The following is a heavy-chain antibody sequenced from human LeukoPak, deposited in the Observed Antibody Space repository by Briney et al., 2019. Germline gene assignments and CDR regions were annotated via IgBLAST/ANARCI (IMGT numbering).Heavy chain of an antibody. Sequence: GGSLRLSCAASGLTFSTYGINWVRKAPGKGLEWVSGIGGSGIRVYYADSVKGRFTISRDNSKNTVYLRLSSLTVEDTAVYYCARDSRWALFDSWGQGTLVTVSS. J-gene: IGHJ4*02. D-gene: IGHD5-24*01. V-gene: IGHV3-23*01. CDR3: ARDSRWALFDS. CDR1: GLTFSTYG. CDR2: IGGSGIRV.